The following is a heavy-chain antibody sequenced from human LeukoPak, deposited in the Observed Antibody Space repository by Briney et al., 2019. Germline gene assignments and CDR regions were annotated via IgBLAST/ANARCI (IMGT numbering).Heavy chain of an antibody. CDR2: ISGYNGDT. CDR1: GYTFTHHG. Sequence: GASVRVSCKASGYTFTHHGITWVRQAPGQGLEWMGWISGYNGDTNYAQKFQGRVTLTTDASTNTVYMELRSLRSDDTAVYYCARDPTNTSGRYAYFDYWGQGTLVIVSS. V-gene: IGHV1-18*01. CDR3: ARDPTNTSGRYAYFDY. D-gene: IGHD6-19*01. J-gene: IGHJ4*02.